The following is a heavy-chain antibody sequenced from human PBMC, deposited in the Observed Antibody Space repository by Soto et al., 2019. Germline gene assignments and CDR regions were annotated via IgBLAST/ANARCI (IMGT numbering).Heavy chain of an antibody. CDR2: IHQSGST. J-gene: IGHJ3*02. Sequence: QVQLQESGPGLVKPSGTLSLTCAVSGDSISNNKWWTWVRQPPGKGLEWIGEIHQSGSTYYNSSLKSRVTISVDRSKNHFFLNLTSVTAADTAVYYCATYRKFFQIWGQGTKVTVSS. CDR1: GDSISNNKW. V-gene: IGHV4-4*02. CDR3: ATYRKFFQI.